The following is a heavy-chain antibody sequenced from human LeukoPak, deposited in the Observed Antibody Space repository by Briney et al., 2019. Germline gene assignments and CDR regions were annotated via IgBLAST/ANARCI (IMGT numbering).Heavy chain of an antibody. Sequence: SETPSLTCTVSGDSVSSHYWSWIRQPPGKGLEWIAYVYYTGTSNYNPSLKSRVTISIDTSKNQFSLKLISVTAADTAVYYCARYSNHVDYFDSWGQGTLVTVSS. CDR3: ARYSNHVDYFDS. D-gene: IGHD4-11*01. CDR1: GDSVSSHY. J-gene: IGHJ4*02. V-gene: IGHV4-59*02. CDR2: VYYTGTS.